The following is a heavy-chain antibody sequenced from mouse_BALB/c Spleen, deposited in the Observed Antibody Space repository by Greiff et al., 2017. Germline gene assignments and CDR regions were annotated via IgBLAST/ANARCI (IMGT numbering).Heavy chain of an antibody. J-gene: IGHJ4*01. D-gene: IGHD2-1*01. CDR2: ILPGSGST. Sequence: QVQLQQSGAELMKPGASVKISCKATGYTFSSYWIEWVKQRPGHGLEWIGEILPGSGSTNYNEKFKGKATFTADTSSNTAYMQLSSLTSEDSAVYYCARWGNYLWVMDYWGQGTSVTVSS. CDR1: GYTFSSYW. CDR3: ARWGNYLWVMDY. V-gene: IGHV1-9*01.